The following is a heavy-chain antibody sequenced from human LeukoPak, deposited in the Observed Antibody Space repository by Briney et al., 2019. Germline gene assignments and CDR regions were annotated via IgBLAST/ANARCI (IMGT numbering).Heavy chain of an antibody. Sequence: PSQTLSLTCTVSGGSISGGGYYWSWIRQHPGKGLEWIGYIYYSGSTYYNPSLKSRVTISVDTSKNQFSLKLSSVTAADTAVYYCARGGYCSSTSCYTFGSPPDYWGQGTLVTVSS. CDR1: GGSISGGGYY. CDR3: ARGGYCSSTSCYTFGSPPDY. J-gene: IGHJ4*02. V-gene: IGHV4-31*03. D-gene: IGHD2-2*02. CDR2: IYYSGST.